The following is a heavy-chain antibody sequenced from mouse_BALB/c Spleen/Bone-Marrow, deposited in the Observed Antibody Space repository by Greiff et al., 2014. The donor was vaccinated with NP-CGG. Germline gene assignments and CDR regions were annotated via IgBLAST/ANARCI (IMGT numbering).Heavy chain of an antibody. D-gene: IGHD2-3*01. J-gene: IGHJ4*01. CDR1: GFAFSSYD. CDR3: TRHGGYYPYYYAMDY. V-gene: IGHV5-12-1*01. Sequence: VQLKESGGGLVKPGGSLKLSCAASGFAFSSYDMSWVRQTPEKRLEWVAYISHGGGTTYYPDTVKGRFTISRDNAKNTLYLQMSSLKSEDTAIYYCTRHGGYYPYYYAMDYWGQGTSVTVSS. CDR2: ISHGGGTT.